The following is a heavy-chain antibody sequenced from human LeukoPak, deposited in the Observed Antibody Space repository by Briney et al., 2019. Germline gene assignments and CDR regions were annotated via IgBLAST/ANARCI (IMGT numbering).Heavy chain of an antibody. J-gene: IGHJ4*02. CDR2: ISYDGSNK. CDR1: GFTLSSYA. V-gene: IGHV3-30*04. Sequence: GGSLRLSCAASGFTLSSYAMHWVRQAPGKGLEWVAVISYDGSNKYYADSVKGRFTISRDNSKNTLYLQMNSLRAEDTAVYYCAREPCGGDCYYPISDFDYWGQGTLVTVSS. D-gene: IGHD2-21*02. CDR3: AREPCGGDCYYPISDFDY.